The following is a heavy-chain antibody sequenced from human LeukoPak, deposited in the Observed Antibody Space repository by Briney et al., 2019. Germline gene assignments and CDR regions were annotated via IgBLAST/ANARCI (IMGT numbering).Heavy chain of an antibody. CDR1: GGSFSGYY. V-gene: IGHV4-34*01. CDR2: INHSGST. D-gene: IGHD5-12*01. J-gene: IGHJ4*02. CDR3: ARGRWLRSAFDY. Sequence: SETLSLTCAVYGGSFSGYYWSWIRQPPGKGLEWIGEINHSGSTNYNPSLKSRATISVDTSKNQFSLKLSSVTAADTAVYYCARGRWLRSAFDYWGQGTLVTVSS.